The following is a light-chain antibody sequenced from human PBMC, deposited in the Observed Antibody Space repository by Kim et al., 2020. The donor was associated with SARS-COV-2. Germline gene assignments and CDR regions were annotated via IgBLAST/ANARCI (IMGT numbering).Light chain of an antibody. CDR3: AAWDDTLSGWV. CDR1: ISNIRNNY. V-gene: IGLV1-47*01. Sequence: GQRVTISCAGRISNIRNNYAHWFQQPPGMAPKPLPYRNDQRPSGVPDRCSGSKSGTSASLAISGLRSEDEADYYCAAWDDTLSGWVFGGGTKVTVL. CDR2: RND. J-gene: IGLJ3*02.